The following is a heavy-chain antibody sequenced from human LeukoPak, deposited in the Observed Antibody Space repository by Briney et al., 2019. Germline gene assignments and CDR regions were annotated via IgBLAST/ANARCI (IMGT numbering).Heavy chain of an antibody. CDR2: INPSGGST. Sequence: ASVKVSCKASGYTFTSYYMHWVRQAPGQGLEWMGIINPSGGSTSYAQKFQGRVTMTRDMSTSTVYMELSSLRSEDTAVYYCARESESRSSWYGIYYYYYMDVWGKGTTVTVSS. CDR1: GYTFTSYY. J-gene: IGHJ6*03. V-gene: IGHV1-46*01. CDR3: ARESESRSSWYGIYYYYYMDV. D-gene: IGHD6-13*01.